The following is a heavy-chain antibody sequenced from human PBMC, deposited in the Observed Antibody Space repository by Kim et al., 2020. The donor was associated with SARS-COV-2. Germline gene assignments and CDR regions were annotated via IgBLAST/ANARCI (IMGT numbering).Heavy chain of an antibody. V-gene: IGHV3-7*01. CDR2: IKQDGSEE. D-gene: IGHD3-10*02. J-gene: IGHJ4*02. CDR3: ASGGVRGAVFTY. Sequence: GGSLRLSCATSGFTFSAYDMNWVRQAPGKGLEWVANIKQDGSEEFYVDSVKGRFTISRDNAKNSLYLQMNSLRADDTAVYFCASGGVRGAVFTYWGQGTL. CDR1: GFTFSAYD.